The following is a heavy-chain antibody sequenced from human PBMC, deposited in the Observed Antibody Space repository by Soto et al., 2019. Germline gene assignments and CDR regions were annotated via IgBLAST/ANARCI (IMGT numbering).Heavy chain of an antibody. V-gene: IGHV3-7*03. CDR1: GFTFSSYW. CDR2: IKQDGSEK. J-gene: IGHJ5*02. D-gene: IGHD3-10*01. CDR3: AIGLLWFGEFRDNS. Sequence: GGSLRLSCAASGFTFSSYWMSWVRQAPGKGLEWVANIKQDGSEKYYVDSVKGRFTISRDNAKNSLYLQMNSLRAEDTAVYYCAIGLLWFGEFRDNSWGQGTPVTVSS.